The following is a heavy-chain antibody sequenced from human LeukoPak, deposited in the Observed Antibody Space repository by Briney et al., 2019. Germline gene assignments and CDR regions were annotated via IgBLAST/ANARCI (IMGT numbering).Heavy chain of an antibody. Sequence: GGSLRLSCAASGFTFSSFAMSWVRQAPGQGLEWVSSISSTAATTYYADSVRGRFTISRDNAMNTLYLQLSSLRVEDTAVYYCAKTLNDCGGDCYAYWGQGTLVTVSS. CDR2: ISSTAATT. CDR3: AKTLNDCGGDCYAY. J-gene: IGHJ4*02. D-gene: IGHD2-21*02. CDR1: GFTFSSFA. V-gene: IGHV3-23*01.